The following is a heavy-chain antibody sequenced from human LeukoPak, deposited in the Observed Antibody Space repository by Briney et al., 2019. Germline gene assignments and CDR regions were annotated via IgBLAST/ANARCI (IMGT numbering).Heavy chain of an antibody. J-gene: IGHJ4*02. Sequence: ASVKVSCKASGGTFSSYAISWVRQAPGQGLEWMGWINPNSGGTNYAQKFQGWVAMTRDTSISTAYMELRRLRSDDTAVYYCARDLGYFDYWGQGTLVTVSS. V-gene: IGHV1-2*04. CDR3: ARDLGYFDY. CDR1: GGTFSSYA. CDR2: INPNSGGT. D-gene: IGHD7-27*01.